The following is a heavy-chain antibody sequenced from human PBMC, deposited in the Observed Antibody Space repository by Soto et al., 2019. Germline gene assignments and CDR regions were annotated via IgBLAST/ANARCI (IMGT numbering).Heavy chain of an antibody. CDR2: ILVGGST. Sequence: GGSLRLSCAASGFICSSYDMSWVRQAPGKGLEWVSTILVGGSTHYEDSVKGRFTISRDRSKNTLYLQMNSLTAGDTAMYYCAKATATGGGAFDICGQGTMVTVSS. D-gene: IGHD2-8*02. J-gene: IGHJ3*02. V-gene: IGHV3-23*01. CDR3: AKATATGGGAFDI. CDR1: GFICSSYD.